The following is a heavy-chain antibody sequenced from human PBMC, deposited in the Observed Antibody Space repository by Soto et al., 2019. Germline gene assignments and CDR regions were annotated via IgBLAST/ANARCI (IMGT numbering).Heavy chain of an antibody. Sequence: QVQLVQSGAEVKKPGSSVKVSCKASGGTFSSYAISWVRQAPGQGLEWMGGINPIFGTANYAQKFQGRVTITADESTSTAYMELSSLRSEDSAVYYCAREGSGWYNFDYWGQGTLVTVSS. V-gene: IGHV1-69*12. CDR2: INPIFGTA. CDR1: GGTFSSYA. CDR3: AREGSGWYNFDY. J-gene: IGHJ4*02. D-gene: IGHD6-19*01.